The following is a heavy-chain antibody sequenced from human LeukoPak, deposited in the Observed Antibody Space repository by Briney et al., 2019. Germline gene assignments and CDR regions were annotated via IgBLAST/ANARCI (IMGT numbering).Heavy chain of an antibody. CDR3: ARGATCYSGSASYYHAY. CDR2: ISFDGSNK. CDR1: GFTFSSYA. J-gene: IGHJ4*02. Sequence: GGSLRLSCAASGFTFSSYAMHWVRQAPGKGLEWVAAISFDGSNKYHADSVKGRFTISRDNSKNTLYLEMNSLRAEDTAVYYCARGATCYSGSASYYHAYWGQGTLVTVSS. V-gene: IGHV3-30-3*01. D-gene: IGHD3-10*01.